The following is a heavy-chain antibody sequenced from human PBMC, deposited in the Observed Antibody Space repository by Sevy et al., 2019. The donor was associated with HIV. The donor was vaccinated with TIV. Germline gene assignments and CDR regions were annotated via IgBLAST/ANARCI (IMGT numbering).Heavy chain of an antibody. J-gene: IGHJ4*02. V-gene: IGHV3-7*01. CDR2: INRDGSGK. Sequence: GSLRPPFEGSGFKFCEHWVNWVRQAPGKGPEGVASINRDGSGKYYVDSVKGRFIISRHNVKKSLFLQMNTLRVEDTAVYYCLRGGGGYWGQETLVTVSS. D-gene: IGHD5-12*01. CDR1: GFKFCEHW. CDR3: LRGGGGY.